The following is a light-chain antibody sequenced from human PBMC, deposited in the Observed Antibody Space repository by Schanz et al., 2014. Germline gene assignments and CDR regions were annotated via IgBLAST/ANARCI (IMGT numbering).Light chain of an antibody. CDR1: QSVLSSSNNKNY. J-gene: IGKJ2*01. CDR3: QQYHSVPHT. V-gene: IGKV4-1*01. CDR2: WAS. Sequence: DIVMTQSPDSLAVSLGERATINCKSSQSVLSSSNNKNYLAWYQQKPGQPPKLLIYWASTRESGVPDRFSGSGSGTDFTLTISSLQAEDVAVYYCQQYHSVPHTFGQGTKLEIK.